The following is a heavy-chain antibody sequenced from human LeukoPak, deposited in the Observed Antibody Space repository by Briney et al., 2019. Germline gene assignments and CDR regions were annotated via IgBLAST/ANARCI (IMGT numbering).Heavy chain of an antibody. CDR2: IYYSGST. CDR3: ARGSGYSTYYFDY. J-gene: IGHJ4*02. V-gene: IGHV4-39*01. CDR1: GGSISSNSYY. D-gene: IGHD6-13*01. Sequence: SETLCLSCTVSGGSISSNSYYWGWIRQPPGKGLEWMGSIYYSGSTYYNPSLKRRVTISVDTSKNQFSLKLRSVTAADTAVYYCARGSGYSTYYFDYWGQGTLVTVSS.